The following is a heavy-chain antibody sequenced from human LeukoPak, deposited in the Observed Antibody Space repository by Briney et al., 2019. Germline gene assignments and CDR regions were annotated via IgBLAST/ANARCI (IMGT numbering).Heavy chain of an antibody. J-gene: IGHJ4*02. CDR1: GYSISSGYY. D-gene: IGHD3-22*01. Sequence: KPSETLSLTCTVSGYSISSGYYWGWIRQPPGKGLEWIGSIYHSGSTYYNPSLKSRVTISVDTSKNQFSLKLSSVTAADTAVYYCASSKDKYYYDSSGYFDYWGQGTLVTVSS. CDR2: IYHSGST. V-gene: IGHV4-38-2*02. CDR3: ASSKDKYYYDSSGYFDY.